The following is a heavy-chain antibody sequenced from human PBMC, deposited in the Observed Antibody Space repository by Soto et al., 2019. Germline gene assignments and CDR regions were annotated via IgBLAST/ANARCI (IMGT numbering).Heavy chain of an antibody. D-gene: IGHD3-16*01. CDR3: AHRLSALGAFDI. Sequence: QITLKESGPTLVKPTQTLTLTCTFSGFSLSTSGVGVGWIRQPPGKALEWLALIYWDDDKRYSPSLKSRVTITKDTSKNQVVLTMANMDPVDTATYYCAHRLSALGAFDIWGQGTMVTVSS. V-gene: IGHV2-5*02. J-gene: IGHJ3*02. CDR2: IYWDDDK. CDR1: GFSLSTSGVG.